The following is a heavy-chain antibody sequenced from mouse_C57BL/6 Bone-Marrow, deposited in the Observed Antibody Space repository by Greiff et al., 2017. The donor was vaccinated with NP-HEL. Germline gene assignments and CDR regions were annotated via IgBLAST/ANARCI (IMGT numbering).Heavy chain of an antibody. V-gene: IGHV3-6*01. CDR1: GYSITSGYY. CDR2: ISYDGSN. D-gene: IGHD1-1*01. J-gene: IGHJ1*03. Sequence: EVQLVESGPGLVKPSQSLSLTCSVTGYSITSGYYWNWIRQFPGNKLEWMGYISYDGSNNYNPSLKNRISITRDTSKNQFFLKLNSVTTEDTATYYCARDYYGSSYWYFDVSGTGTTVTVSS. CDR3: ARDYYGSSYWYFDV.